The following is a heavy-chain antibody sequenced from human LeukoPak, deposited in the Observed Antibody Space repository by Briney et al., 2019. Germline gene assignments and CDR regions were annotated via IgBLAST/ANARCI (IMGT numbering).Heavy chain of an antibody. CDR2: INPNSGGT. J-gene: IGHJ4*02. Sequence: ASVKVSCKASGYTFTGYYMHWVRQAPGQGLEWMGWINPNSGGTNYAQKFQGRVTMARDTSISTAYMELSRLRSDDTAVYYCARGGAAARWRFDYWGQGTLVTVSS. D-gene: IGHD6-13*01. V-gene: IGHV1-2*02. CDR1: GYTFTGYY. CDR3: ARGGAAARWRFDY.